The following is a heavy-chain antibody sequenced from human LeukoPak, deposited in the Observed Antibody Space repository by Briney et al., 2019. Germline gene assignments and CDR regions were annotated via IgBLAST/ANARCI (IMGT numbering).Heavy chain of an antibody. Sequence: SETLSLTCTVSGGSISSYYWSWIRQPPGKGLEWIGYIYYSGSTNYNPSLKSRVTISVDTSKNQFSLKLSSVTAADTAVYYCARVRRRDGYTLDYWGQGTLVTVSS. CDR3: ARVRRRDGYTLDY. CDR1: GGSISSYY. J-gene: IGHJ4*02. CDR2: IYYSGST. D-gene: IGHD5-24*01. V-gene: IGHV4-59*01.